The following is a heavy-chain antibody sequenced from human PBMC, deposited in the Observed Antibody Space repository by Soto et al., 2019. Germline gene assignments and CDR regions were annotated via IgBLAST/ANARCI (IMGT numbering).Heavy chain of an antibody. J-gene: IGHJ5*02. CDR2: ISGSGGST. CDR3: AKDPAGDSSGYYPNWFDP. D-gene: IGHD3-22*01. Sequence: GGSLRLSCAASGFTFSSYAMICVRESPGKGLEWVSAISGSGGSTYYAASVKARLTIYRDNSKNTLYLQMNNLRAEDKAVYYCAKDPAGDSSGYYPNWFDPWGKETLVTVSS. CDR1: GFTFSSYA. V-gene: IGHV3-23*01.